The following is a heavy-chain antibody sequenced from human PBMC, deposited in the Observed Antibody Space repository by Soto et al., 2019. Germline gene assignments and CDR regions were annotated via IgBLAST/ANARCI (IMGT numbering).Heavy chain of an antibody. CDR3: ARDVLEEGYSYDHYYYYGMDV. CDR1: GFTFSSYA. J-gene: IGHJ6*02. CDR2: IKQDGSEK. D-gene: IGHD5-18*01. Sequence: SLRLSCAASGFTFSSYAMHWVRQAPGKGLEWVANIKQDGSEKYYVDSVKGRFTISRDNAKNSLYLQMNSLRAEDTAVYYCARDVLEEGYSYDHYYYYGMDVWGQGTTVTVSS. V-gene: IGHV3-7*01.